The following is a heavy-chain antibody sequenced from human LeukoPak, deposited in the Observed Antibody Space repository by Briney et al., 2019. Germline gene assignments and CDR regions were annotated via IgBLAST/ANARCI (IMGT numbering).Heavy chain of an antibody. CDR2: INSNGAVI. V-gene: IGHV3-48*01. CDR1: GFSFSDYG. Sequence: GGSLRLSCAASGFSFSDYGMNWVRRAPGKGLEWLSHINSNGAVISYADSVKGRFAISRDTAKSSLYLQMNSLKIEDTAIYFCARDPDGDYDFDYWGQGTLVTVSS. CDR3: ARDPDGDYDFDY. J-gene: IGHJ4*02. D-gene: IGHD4-17*01.